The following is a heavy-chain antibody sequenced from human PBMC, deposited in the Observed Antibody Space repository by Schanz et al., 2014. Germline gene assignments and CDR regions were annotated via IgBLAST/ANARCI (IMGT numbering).Heavy chain of an antibody. Sequence: QVQLVQSGAEVKKPGASVKVSCEASGYTFTSYYIHWFRQAPGQGLEWMGLINPSVGNTNYSQKFRGRVAMTRDTSTSTVYMELSSLRSEDTAVYVCARGPSTGDFDIGGQGTMVAVSS. J-gene: IGHJ3*02. CDR3: ARGPSTGDFDI. CDR2: INPSVGNT. CDR1: GYTFTSYY. D-gene: IGHD2-21*01. V-gene: IGHV1-46*03.